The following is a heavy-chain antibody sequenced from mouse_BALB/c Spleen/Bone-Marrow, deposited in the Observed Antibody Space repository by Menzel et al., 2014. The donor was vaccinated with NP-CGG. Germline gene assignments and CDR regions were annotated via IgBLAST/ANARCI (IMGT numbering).Heavy chain of an antibody. Sequence: ESGTELVMPGASVKMSCKASGYAFTDRWIHWVKQRPGQGLEWIGAIDTSDSYTNYNQKFKGKATLTVDESSSTAYIHLSSQTSEDSAVYYCARGGDDFSLDYWGQRTSVTISS. CDR1: GYAFTDRW. D-gene: IGHD2-4*01. CDR2: IDTSDSYT. CDR3: ARGGDDFSLDY. J-gene: IGHJ4*01. V-gene: IGHV1-69*01.